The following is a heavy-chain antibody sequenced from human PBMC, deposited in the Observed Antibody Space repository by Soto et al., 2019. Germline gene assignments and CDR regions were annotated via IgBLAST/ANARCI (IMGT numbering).Heavy chain of an antibody. J-gene: IGHJ4*02. CDR1: GFTFSSYA. Sequence: QVQLVESGGGVVQPGRSLRLSCAASGFTFSSYAMHWVRQAPGKGLEWVAVISYDGSNKYYVDCVKGRFTISRDNSKNTLYLQMNSLRAEDTAVYYCARDHSSAYPLYYFDYWGQGTLVTVSS. D-gene: IGHD3-22*01. V-gene: IGHV3-30*04. CDR2: ISYDGSNK. CDR3: ARDHSSAYPLYYFDY.